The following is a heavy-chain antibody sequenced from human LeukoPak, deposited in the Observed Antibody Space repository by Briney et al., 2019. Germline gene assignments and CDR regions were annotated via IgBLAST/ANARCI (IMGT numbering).Heavy chain of an antibody. D-gene: IGHD4-23*01. CDR2: IYYSGST. CDR1: GGSISSGGYY. J-gene: IGHJ4*02. V-gene: IGHV4-31*03. CDR3: ARDYGGNLDY. Sequence: SQTLSLTCTVSGGSISSGGYYWSWIRQHPGKGLEWIGYIYYSGSTYYNPSLKSRVTISVDTSKNQFSLKLSSVTAADPAVYYCARDYGGNLDYWGQGTLVTVSS.